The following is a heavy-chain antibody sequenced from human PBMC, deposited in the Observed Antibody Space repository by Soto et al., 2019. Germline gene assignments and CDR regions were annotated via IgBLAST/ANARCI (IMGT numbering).Heavy chain of an antibody. J-gene: IGHJ5*02. D-gene: IGHD3-3*01. V-gene: IGHV4-4*07. CDR2: IYSSGST. CDR1: GGTISGYY. Sequence: SETLSLTCTVTGGTISGYYWTWIRQSAGGGLEWIGRIYSSGSTNYNPSLKSRVTISLDTSMNHFSLRLSSVTAADTAVYYCARGQRFSDWFDPWGQGTLVTVS. CDR3: ARGQRFSDWFDP.